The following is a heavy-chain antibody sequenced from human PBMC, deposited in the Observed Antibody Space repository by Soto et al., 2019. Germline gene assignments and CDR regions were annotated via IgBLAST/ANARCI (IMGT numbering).Heavy chain of an antibody. J-gene: IGHJ6*02. Sequence: SETLSLTCTVSGGSVSSGSYYWSWIRQPPGKGLEWIGYIYYSGSTNYNPSLKSRVTISVDTSKNQFSLKLSSVTAADTAVYYCARSDTGTSYYYGMDVWGQGTTVTV. V-gene: IGHV4-61*01. CDR2: IYYSGST. D-gene: IGHD1-1*01. CDR1: GGSVSSGSYY. CDR3: ARSDTGTSYYYGMDV.